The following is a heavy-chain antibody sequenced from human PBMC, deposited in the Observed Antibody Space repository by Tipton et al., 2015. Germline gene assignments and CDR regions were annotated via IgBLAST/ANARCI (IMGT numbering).Heavy chain of an antibody. CDR3: AREGSSWYFGVY. D-gene: IGHD6-13*01. CDR2: IDSSGRTI. J-gene: IGHJ4*02. Sequence: SLRLSCAASGFTFSNYYMSWIRQAPGKGLEWLSYIDSSGRTIYYTDSVKGRFTISRDNSKNSLYLQMNGLRADDTAVYYCAREGSSWYFGVYWGQGTLVSVSS. CDR1: GFTFSNYY. V-gene: IGHV3-11*01.